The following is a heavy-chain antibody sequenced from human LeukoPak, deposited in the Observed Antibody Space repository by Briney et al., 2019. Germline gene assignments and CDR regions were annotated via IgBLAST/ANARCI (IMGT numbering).Heavy chain of an antibody. J-gene: IGHJ4*02. Sequence: QTGGSLRLSCAASGFTFSNYGIHWVRQAPGKGLEWVAVISYDGINKYYTDSVKGRFTISRDNSKNTLYLQMNSLRPEDTAVYYCAKDGRNGYNHPSYYFDCWGQGTLVTVSS. V-gene: IGHV3-30*18. CDR2: ISYDGINK. CDR1: GFTFSNYG. D-gene: IGHD5-24*01. CDR3: AKDGRNGYNHPSYYFDC.